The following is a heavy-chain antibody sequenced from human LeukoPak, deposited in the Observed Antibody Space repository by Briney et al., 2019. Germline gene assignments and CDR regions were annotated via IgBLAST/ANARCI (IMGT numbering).Heavy chain of an antibody. J-gene: IGHJ4*02. CDR3: ARDRLWGSTIFGVDPPFYFDY. CDR1: GFTFSSYA. CDR2: ISYDGSNK. V-gene: IGHV3-30-3*01. D-gene: IGHD3-3*01. Sequence: GRSLRLSCAASGFTFSSYAMHWVRQAPGKGLEWVAVISYDGSNKYYADSVKGRFTISRDNSKNTLYLQMNSLRAEDTAVYYCARDRLWGSTIFGVDPPFYFDYWGQGTLVTVSS.